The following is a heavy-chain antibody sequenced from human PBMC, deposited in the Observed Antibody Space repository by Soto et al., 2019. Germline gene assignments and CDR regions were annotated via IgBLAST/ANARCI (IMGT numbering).Heavy chain of an antibody. CDR2: VNWNGGST. V-gene: IGHV3-20*04. Sequence: EVQLVESGGGVVRPGGSLRLSCAASGFTFDDYGMSWVRQAPGKGLEWVSGVNWNGGSTGYADSVKGRFTISRDNAKISLXXQXNXXRAEDTALYYCASEGIGHIVVVLAASGRVEAELDYWGQGTLVAVAT. CDR1: GFTFDDYG. CDR3: ASEGIGHIVVVLAASGRVEAELDY. D-gene: IGHD2-2*01. J-gene: IGHJ4*02.